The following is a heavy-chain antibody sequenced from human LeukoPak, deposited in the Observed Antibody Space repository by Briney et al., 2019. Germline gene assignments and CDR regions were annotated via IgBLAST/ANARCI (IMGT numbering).Heavy chain of an antibody. D-gene: IGHD4/OR15-4a*01. CDR3: ARANLTHTYYFDY. Sequence: PSETLSLTCAVYGGSFSGCYWTWIRQPPGNGLEWIAEINHSGSTNYNPSLKSRVTISVDTSKNQFSLKLSSVTAADTAVYYCARANLTHTYYFDYWGQGTLVTVSS. J-gene: IGHJ4*02. V-gene: IGHV4-34*01. CDR2: INHSGST. CDR1: GGSFSGCY.